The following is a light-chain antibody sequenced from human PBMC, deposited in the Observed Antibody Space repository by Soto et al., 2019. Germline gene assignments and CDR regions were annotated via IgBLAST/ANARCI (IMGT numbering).Light chain of an antibody. J-gene: IGLJ2*01. CDR2: EVS. CDR1: SSDVGDYKF. CDR3: SSYAGNNNVV. Sequence: QSALTQPPSASGSPGQSVTISCTGTSSDVGDYKFVSWYQQHPGKAPKLMIYEVSRRPSGVPDRFSGSKSGNXASLTVSGLQAEDEADYYCSSYAGNNNVVFGGGTKVTVL. V-gene: IGLV2-8*01.